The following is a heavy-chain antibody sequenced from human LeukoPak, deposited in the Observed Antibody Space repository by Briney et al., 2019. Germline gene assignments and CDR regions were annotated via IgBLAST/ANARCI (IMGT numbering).Heavy chain of an antibody. CDR1: GFTFSSYG. V-gene: IGHV3-30*02. J-gene: IGHJ4*02. Sequence: GGSLRLSCAASGFTFSSYGMHWVRQAPGKGLEWVAFIRYDGSNKYYADSVRGRFTISRDNSKNTLYLQMNSLRAEDTAVYYCAKDRGAYSSSFDYWGQGTLVTVSS. CDR2: IRYDGSNK. D-gene: IGHD6-6*01. CDR3: AKDRGAYSSSFDY.